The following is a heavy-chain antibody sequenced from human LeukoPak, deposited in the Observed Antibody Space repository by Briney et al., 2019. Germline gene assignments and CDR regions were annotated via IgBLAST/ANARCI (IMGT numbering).Heavy chain of an antibody. CDR1: GGSLSGYF. D-gene: IGHD3-10*01. V-gene: IGHV4-34*01. Sequence: SETLSLTCAVYGGSLSGYFWTWIRQPPGKGLEWLGETDHNGRADYKSSLKSRLIISVDMSKNQFSLRLRSVTAADTAVYYCAGVSDHHASGRASDYWGQGTLITVSS. CDR2: TDHNGRA. CDR3: AGVSDHHASGRASDY. J-gene: IGHJ4*02.